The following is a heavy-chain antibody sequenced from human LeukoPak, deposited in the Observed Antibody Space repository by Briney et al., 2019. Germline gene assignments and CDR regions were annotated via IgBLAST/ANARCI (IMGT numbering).Heavy chain of an antibody. V-gene: IGHV1-18*01. CDR3: ASPTIDGYNKYGMDV. Sequence: ASVKVSCKASGYTFTSYGISWVRQAPGQGLEWMGWISAYNGNTNYAQKLQGRVTMTTDTSTSTAYMELRSLRSDDTAVYYCASPTIDGYNKYGMDVWGQGTTVTVSS. D-gene: IGHD5-24*01. J-gene: IGHJ6*02. CDR1: GYTFTSYG. CDR2: ISAYNGNT.